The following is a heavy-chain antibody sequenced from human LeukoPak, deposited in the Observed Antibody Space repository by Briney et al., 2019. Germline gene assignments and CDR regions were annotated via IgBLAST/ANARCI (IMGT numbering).Heavy chain of an antibody. CDR3: ARDLNGDYYFDY. Sequence: SETLSLTCTVSGCSISSYYWSWIRQPPGKGLEWIGYIYYSGSTNYNPSLKSRVTISVDTSKNQFSLKLSSVTAADTAVYYCARDLNGDYYFDYWGQGTLVTVSS. CDR1: GCSISSYY. J-gene: IGHJ4*02. CDR2: IYYSGST. V-gene: IGHV4-59*01. D-gene: IGHD3-10*01.